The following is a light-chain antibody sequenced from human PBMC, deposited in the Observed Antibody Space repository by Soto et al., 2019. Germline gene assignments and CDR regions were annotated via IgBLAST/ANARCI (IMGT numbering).Light chain of an antibody. CDR3: QQFDSEPFT. CDR2: DAS. J-gene: IGKJ3*01. Sequence: GDRVTITCRASQGISSALAWYQQKPGKAPKVLMYDASSMESGVPSRFSGSGSGTDFTLTISSLQPEDFATYYCQQFDSEPFTFGPGTNVDIK. V-gene: IGKV1-13*02. CDR1: QGISSA.